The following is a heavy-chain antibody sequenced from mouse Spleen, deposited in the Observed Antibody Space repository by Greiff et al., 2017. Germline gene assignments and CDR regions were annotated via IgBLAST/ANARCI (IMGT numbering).Heavy chain of an antibody. D-gene: IGHD1-1*01. CDR3: ATQIITTVVATPYFDY. V-gene: IGHV3-6*02. CDR2: ISYDGSN. Sequence: EVKLQESGPGLVKPSQSLSLTCSVTGYSITSGYYWKWIRQFPGNKLEWMGYISYDGSNNYNPSLKNRISITRDTSKNQFFLKLNSVTTEDTATYYCATQIITTVVATPYFDYWGQGTTLTVSS. J-gene: IGHJ2*01. CDR1: GYSITSGYY.